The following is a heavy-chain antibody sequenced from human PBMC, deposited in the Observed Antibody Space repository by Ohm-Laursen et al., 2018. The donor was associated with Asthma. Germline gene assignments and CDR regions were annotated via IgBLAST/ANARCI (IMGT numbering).Heavy chain of an antibody. Sequence: SLRLSCSASEFTFRLSWMSWVHQAPGKGLEWVANINQDGSVKYYVDSVKGRFTISRDSAENAIYLQMNNLRAEDTAVYYCARGTSGPWVNYAMDVWGQGTSVTVSS. D-gene: IGHD2-2*01. CDR1: EFTFRLSW. CDR2: INQDGSVK. V-gene: IGHV3-7*01. J-gene: IGHJ6*02. CDR3: ARGTSGPWVNYAMDV.